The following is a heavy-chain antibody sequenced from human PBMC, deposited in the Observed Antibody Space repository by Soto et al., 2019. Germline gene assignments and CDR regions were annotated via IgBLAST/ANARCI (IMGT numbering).Heavy chain of an antibody. CDR3: AREGFTVISSGSFDP. V-gene: IGHV1-18*04. CDR2: ISAGKGDT. J-gene: IGHJ5*02. CDR1: GYTFSSYG. D-gene: IGHD1-26*01. Sequence: VQLVQSGAEVRKPGASVKVSCKASGYTFSSYGISWVRQAPGKGLEWMGWISAGKGDTNYAQKFQGRVSMTTDTSTSTAYMKLRRLTSDDTAVYYCAREGFTVISSGSFDPGGKGPLFTVSS.